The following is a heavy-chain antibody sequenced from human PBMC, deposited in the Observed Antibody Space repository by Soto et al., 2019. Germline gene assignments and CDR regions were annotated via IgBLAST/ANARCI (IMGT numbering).Heavy chain of an antibody. V-gene: IGHV1-2*02. Sequence: ASVKVSCKASGYTFTGYYMHWVRQAPGQGLEWMGWINPNSGGTNYAQKFQGRVTMTRDTSISTACMELSRLRSDDTAVYYCARDRNIAARFCGWFDPWGQGTLVTVSS. J-gene: IGHJ5*02. CDR3: ARDRNIAARFCGWFDP. D-gene: IGHD6-6*01. CDR2: INPNSGGT. CDR1: GYTFTGYY.